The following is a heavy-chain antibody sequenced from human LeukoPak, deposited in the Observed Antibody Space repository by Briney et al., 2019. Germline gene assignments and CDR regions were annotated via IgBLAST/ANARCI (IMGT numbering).Heavy chain of an antibody. CDR3: ARVAGSIDY. D-gene: IGHD6-19*01. CDR1: GYTFTSLD. CDR2: TNPNSGYT. Sequence: GASVKVSRKASGYTFTSLDINWVRQATGQGLEWMGWTNPNSGYTGYAQKFQGRVTITRNTSISTAYMELSSLGSEDTAVYYCARVAGSIDYWGQGTLVAVSS. J-gene: IGHJ4*02. V-gene: IGHV1-8*03.